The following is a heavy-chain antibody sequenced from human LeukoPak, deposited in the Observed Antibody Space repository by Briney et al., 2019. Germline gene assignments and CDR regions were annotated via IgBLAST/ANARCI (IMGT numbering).Heavy chain of an antibody. CDR3: ARVFGAWSFKGGFDI. CDR2: IWYDGSNT. V-gene: IGHV3-33*01. CDR1: GFTFSNFA. J-gene: IGHJ3*02. Sequence: SGGSLRLSCAASGFTFSNFAIHWVRQAPGKGLEWVALIWYDGSNTYYAGSVRGRFTISRDNSKYTLWLQMNSLRAEDTALYYCARVFGAWSFKGGFDIWGPGTMVTVSS. D-gene: IGHD3-10*01.